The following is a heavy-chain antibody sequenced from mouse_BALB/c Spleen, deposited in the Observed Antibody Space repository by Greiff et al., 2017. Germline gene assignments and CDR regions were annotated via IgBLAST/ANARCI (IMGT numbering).Heavy chain of an antibody. Sequence: DVHLVESGGGLVKPGGSLKLSCAASGFTFSSYTMSWVRQTPEKRLEWVATISSGGSYTYYPDSVKGRFTISRDNAKNTLYLQMSSLKSEDTAMYYCTRVKGDYWGQGTTLTVSS. CDR1: GFTFSSYT. D-gene: IGHD1-3*01. CDR3: TRVKGDY. J-gene: IGHJ2*01. V-gene: IGHV5-6-4*01. CDR2: ISSGGSYT.